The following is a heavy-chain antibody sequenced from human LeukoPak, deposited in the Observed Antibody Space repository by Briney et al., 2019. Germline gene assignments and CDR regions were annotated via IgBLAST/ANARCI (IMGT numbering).Heavy chain of an antibody. CDR1: GGSIISYS. D-gene: IGHD1-26*01. CDR3: ASGSYYLDY. Sequence: SETLSLTCTVSGGSIISYSWSWIRQPPGKGLEWIGYIYYSGSTNYNPSLKSRVTISVDTSKNQFSLKLSSVTAADTAVYYCASGSYYLDYWGQGTLVTVSS. CDR2: IYYSGST. V-gene: IGHV4-59*01. J-gene: IGHJ4*02.